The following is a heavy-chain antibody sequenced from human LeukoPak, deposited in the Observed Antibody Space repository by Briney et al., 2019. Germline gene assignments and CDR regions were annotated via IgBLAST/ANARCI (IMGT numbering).Heavy chain of an antibody. Sequence: SVKVSCKASGGTFSSYAISWVRQAPGQGLEWMGGIIPIFGTANYAQKFQGRVTITADESTSTAYMELSSLRSEDTAVYYCARGWIVVVPAVPPGSDYYYYMDVWGKGTTVTVSS. V-gene: IGHV1-69*13. CDR2: IIPIFGTA. CDR3: ARGWIVVVPAVPPGSDYYYYMDV. J-gene: IGHJ6*03. CDR1: GGTFSSYA. D-gene: IGHD2-2*01.